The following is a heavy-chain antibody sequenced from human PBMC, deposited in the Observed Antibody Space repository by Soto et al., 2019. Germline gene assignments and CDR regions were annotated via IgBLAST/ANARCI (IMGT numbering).Heavy chain of an antibody. CDR3: ASIIVGAPYAFDI. J-gene: IGHJ3*02. CDR1: GGTFSSYT. Sequence: QVQLVQSGAEVKKPGSSVKVSCKASGGTFSSYTISWVRQAPGQGLEWMGRIIPILGIANYAQKFQGRVTITADKSTSTAYMELSSLRSEDTAVYYCASIIVGAPYAFDIWGQWTMVTVSS. CDR2: IIPILGIA. V-gene: IGHV1-69*02. D-gene: IGHD1-26*01.